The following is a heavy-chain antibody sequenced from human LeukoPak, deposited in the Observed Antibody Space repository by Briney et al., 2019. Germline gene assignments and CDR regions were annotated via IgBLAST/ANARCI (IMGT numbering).Heavy chain of an antibody. CDR2: INHSGST. J-gene: IGHJ4*02. Sequence: SQTLSLTCTVSGGSISSGGYYWSWIRQPPGKGLEWIGEINHSGSTNYNPSLKSRVTISVDTSKNQFSLKLSSVTAADTAVYYCARGGSLRYFDWLLSGHFDYWGQGTLVTVSS. V-gene: IGHV4-30-2*01. CDR1: GGSISSGGYY. D-gene: IGHD3-9*01. CDR3: ARGGSLRYFDWLLSGHFDY.